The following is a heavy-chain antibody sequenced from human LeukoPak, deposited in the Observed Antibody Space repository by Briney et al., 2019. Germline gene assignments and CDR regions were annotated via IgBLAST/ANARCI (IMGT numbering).Heavy chain of an antibody. V-gene: IGHV1-24*01. D-gene: IGHD3-22*01. J-gene: IGHJ4*02. Sequence: ASVKVSCKVSGYTLTELSMHWVRQAPGKGLEWMGGFDPEDGETIYAQKFQGRVTMTEDTSTDTAYMELSGLRSEDTAVYYCASADDSSGYYLRALDYWGQGTLVTVSS. CDR2: FDPEDGET. CDR1: GYTLTELS. CDR3: ASADDSSGYYLRALDY.